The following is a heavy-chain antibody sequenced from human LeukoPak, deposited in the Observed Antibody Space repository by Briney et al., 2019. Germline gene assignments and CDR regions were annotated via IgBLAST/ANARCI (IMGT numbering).Heavy chain of an antibody. CDR2: GKSTPDGATP. V-gene: IGHV3-15*01. CDR3: KARPDNNGFFDY. Sequence: GGTLPPYCAASGFTFGNSGKRGVHPAPGKGLGAAGRGKSTPDGATPDYAAPVKGRCNISRDDSKNTLYLQMNSLKTEDTAVDYCKARPDNNGFFDYWGQGTLVTVSS. CDR1: GFTFGNSG. D-gene: IGHD1-14*01. J-gene: IGHJ4*02.